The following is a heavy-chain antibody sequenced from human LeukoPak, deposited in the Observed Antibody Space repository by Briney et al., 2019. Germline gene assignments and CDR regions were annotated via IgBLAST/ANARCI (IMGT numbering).Heavy chain of an antibody. CDR2: IIPIFGTA. D-gene: IGHD3/OR15-3a*01. J-gene: IGHJ5*02. Sequence: SVKVSCKASGGTFSSYAISWVRQAPGQGLEWMGGIIPIFGTANYAQKFQGRVTLTADDSTSTAYMELSSLRSEDTAVYYCARFLGLSGPNWFDPWGQGTLVTVSS. CDR1: GGTFSSYA. V-gene: IGHV1-69*13. CDR3: ARFLGLSGPNWFDP.